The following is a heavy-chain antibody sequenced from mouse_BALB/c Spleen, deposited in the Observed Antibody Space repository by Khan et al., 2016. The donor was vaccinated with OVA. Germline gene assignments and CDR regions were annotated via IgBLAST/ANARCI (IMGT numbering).Heavy chain of an antibody. Sequence: QIQLVQSGAELVKPGASVKLSCKASGYTFSSYYMYWVKQRPGQGLEWIGGINPNNGGPNFNEKFKTKATLTVDKSSSTAYMHLNSLTSEDSAVSYCTRSGYGNPFAYWGQGTLVTVSP. V-gene: IGHV1S81*02. CDR3: TRSGYGNPFAY. D-gene: IGHD2-10*02. CDR2: INPNNGGP. CDR1: GYTFSSYY. J-gene: IGHJ3*01.